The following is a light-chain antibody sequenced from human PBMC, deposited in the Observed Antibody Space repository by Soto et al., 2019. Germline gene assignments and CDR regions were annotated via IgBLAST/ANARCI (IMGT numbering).Light chain of an antibody. CDR1: QYISSW. CDR2: DAS. J-gene: IGKJ1*01. V-gene: IGKV1-5*01. CDR3: QEYNGFYRT. Sequence: DIQMTQSPSTLSASVGDRVTITCRASQYISSWLAWYQQKPGKAPNLLIYDASSLASGVPSRVSGSRSGTDVTLTISSLQPEDFATYYCQEYNGFYRTFGQGTKVDIK.